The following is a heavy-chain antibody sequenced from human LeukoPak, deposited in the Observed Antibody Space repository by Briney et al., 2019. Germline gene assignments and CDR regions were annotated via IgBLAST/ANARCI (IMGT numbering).Heavy chain of an antibody. V-gene: IGHV4-30-2*01. CDR1: GGSISSGGYS. D-gene: IGHD3-10*01. CDR3: ARMGSLDREMGRGAPGAFDI. CDR2: IYHSGST. Sequence: NPSETLSLTCAVSGGSISSGGYSWSWIRQPPGKGLEWIGYIYHSGSTYYNPSLKSRVTISVDRSKNQFSLKLSSVTAADTAVYYCARMGSLDREMGRGAPGAFDIWGQGTMVTVSS. J-gene: IGHJ3*02.